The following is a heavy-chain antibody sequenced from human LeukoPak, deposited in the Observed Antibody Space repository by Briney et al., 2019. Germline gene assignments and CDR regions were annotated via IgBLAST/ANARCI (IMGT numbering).Heavy chain of an antibody. V-gene: IGHV3-9*01. CDR1: GYTFDDYA. Sequence: TGGSLRLSCEASGYTFDDYAMYWVRQAPGKGLEWVSAISWNSGSIGYADSVKGRFTISRDNGKNSLYLQINSLRTEDTALYYCAKGHTYGLGESYLDFWGQGTLVSVSS. J-gene: IGHJ4*02. CDR3: AKGHTYGLGESYLDF. CDR2: ISWNSGSI. D-gene: IGHD5-18*01.